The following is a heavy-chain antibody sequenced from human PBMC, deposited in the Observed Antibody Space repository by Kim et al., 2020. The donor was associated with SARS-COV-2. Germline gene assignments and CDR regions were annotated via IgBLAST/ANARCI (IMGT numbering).Heavy chain of an antibody. D-gene: IGHD2-21*02. CDR1: GGSISSSSYY. J-gene: IGHJ6*02. CDR3: AREGAYCGGDCYSGYYYGMDV. V-gene: IGHV4-39*01. Sequence: SETLSLTCTVSGGSISSSSYYWGWIRQPPGKGLEWIGSIYYSGSTYYNPSLKSRVTISVDTSKNQFSLKLSSVTAADTAVYYCAREGAYCGGDCYSGYYYGMDVWGQGTTVTVSS. CDR2: IYYSGST.